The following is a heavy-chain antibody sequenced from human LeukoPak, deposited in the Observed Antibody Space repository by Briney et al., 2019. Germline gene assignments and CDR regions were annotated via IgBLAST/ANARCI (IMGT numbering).Heavy chain of an antibody. Sequence: SETLSLTCTVSGGSISSGSYYWGWIRQPPGKGLEWIGSIYYSGSTYYNPSLKSRVTISVDTSKNQFSLKLSSVTAADTAVYYCASEIITMVRGVIITGGGNWFDPWGQGTLVTVSS. V-gene: IGHV4-39*07. D-gene: IGHD3-10*01. CDR1: GGSISSGSYY. CDR3: ASEIITMVRGVIITGGGNWFDP. CDR2: IYYSGST. J-gene: IGHJ5*02.